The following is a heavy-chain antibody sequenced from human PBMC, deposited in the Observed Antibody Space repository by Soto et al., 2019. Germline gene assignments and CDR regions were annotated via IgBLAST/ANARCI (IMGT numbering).Heavy chain of an antibody. D-gene: IGHD2-8*01. CDR1: GGSFSGYY. V-gene: IGHV4-34*01. Sequence: PSETLSLTCAVYGGSFSGYYWSWIRQPPGKGLEWIGEINHSGSTNYNPSLKSRVTISVDTSKNQFSLKLSSVTAADTAVYYCARGLQDIVLMVDAHLTIDYWGQGTLVTVSS. CDR3: ARGLQDIVLMVDAHLTIDY. CDR2: INHSGST. J-gene: IGHJ4*02.